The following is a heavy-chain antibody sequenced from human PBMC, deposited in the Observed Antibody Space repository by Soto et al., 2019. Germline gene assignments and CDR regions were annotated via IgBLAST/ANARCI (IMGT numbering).Heavy chain of an antibody. V-gene: IGHV4-34*01. J-gene: IGHJ4*02. Sequence: SETLCLTCAVYGASLGGYDVSWIRQSPGKGLEWIGEINHGPTTNYNPSLKSRVAISVDASKNQFSLKVNSVTAADTAVYYCARVPDYSETTGYFYFDTWGQGILVTVSS. CDR2: INHGPTT. D-gene: IGHD3-22*01. CDR3: ARVPDYSETTGYFYFDT. CDR1: GASLGGYD.